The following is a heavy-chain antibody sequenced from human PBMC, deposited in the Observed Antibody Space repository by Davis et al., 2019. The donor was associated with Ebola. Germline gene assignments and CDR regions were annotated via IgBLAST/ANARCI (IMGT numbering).Heavy chain of an antibody. Sequence: PSETLSLTCPVLGVSSSDFYYSWIRQLQGEGLEWIGEINHSGGTNFNPSLKSRLSMSVDTSKHHFSLTLSSVTAADTAVYYCVTYGPDHLFNYWGQGSLVTVSS. CDR2: INHSGGT. D-gene: IGHD1-14*01. CDR3: VTYGPDHLFNY. CDR1: GVSSSDFY. J-gene: IGHJ4*02. V-gene: IGHV4-34*10.